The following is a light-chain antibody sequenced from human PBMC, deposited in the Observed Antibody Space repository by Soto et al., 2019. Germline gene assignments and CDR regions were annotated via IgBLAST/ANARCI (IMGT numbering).Light chain of an antibody. J-gene: IGKJ4*01. CDR2: ATS. V-gene: IGKV3-20*01. Sequence: EIVLTQSPGTVSLSPGESATLSCRASQSISRSDLAWYQHRPGQSPRLLIYATSSRATGIPDRFTGGGSGTGFTLTISRLEPEDSAVYYCQQYGTSPTFRGGTKVDIK. CDR1: QSISRSD. CDR3: QQYGTSPT.